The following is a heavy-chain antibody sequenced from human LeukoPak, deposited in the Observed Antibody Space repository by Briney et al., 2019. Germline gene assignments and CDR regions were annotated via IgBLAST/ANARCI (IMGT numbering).Heavy chain of an antibody. Sequence: SQTLSLTCTVSGGSISSGSYYWSWIRQPAGKGLEWIGRIYTSGSTNYNPSLKSRVTISVDTSKNQFSLKLSSVSAADTAVYYCASQSSSWYGAAYYYYMDVWGKGTTVTVSS. CDR1: GGSISSGSYY. CDR3: ASQSSSWYGAAYYYYMDV. J-gene: IGHJ6*03. CDR2: IYTSGST. V-gene: IGHV4-61*02. D-gene: IGHD6-13*01.